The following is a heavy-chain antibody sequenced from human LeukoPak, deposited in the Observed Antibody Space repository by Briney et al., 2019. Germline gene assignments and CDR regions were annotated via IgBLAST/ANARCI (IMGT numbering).Heavy chain of an antibody. D-gene: IGHD7-27*01. Sequence: SETLSLTCTVSGGSITTYYWSWIRQPPGKGLEWIGYVYYTGSTNYSPSLKRRVTIAVDTSKNQFSLKLNSMTAADTAVYYCARDPTRLGTPDDAFDIWGQGTMVTVSS. CDR3: ARDPTRLGTPDDAFDI. V-gene: IGHV4-59*01. CDR2: VYYTGST. J-gene: IGHJ3*02. CDR1: GGSITTYY.